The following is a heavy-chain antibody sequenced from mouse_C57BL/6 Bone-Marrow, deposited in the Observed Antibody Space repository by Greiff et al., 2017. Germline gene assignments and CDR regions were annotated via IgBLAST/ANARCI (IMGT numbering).Heavy chain of an antibody. CDR3: ARRLRRRTRCFDV. J-gene: IGHJ1*03. CDR2: IYPGDGDT. Sequence: QVQLQQSGPELVKPGASVKISCKASGYAFSSSWMNWVKQRPGKGLEWIGRIYPGDGDTNYNGKFKGKATLTADKSSSTAYIQLSSLTSEDSAVYFCARRLRRRTRCFDVWGTGTTVTVSS. V-gene: IGHV1-82*01. CDR1: GYAFSSSW. D-gene: IGHD2-4*01.